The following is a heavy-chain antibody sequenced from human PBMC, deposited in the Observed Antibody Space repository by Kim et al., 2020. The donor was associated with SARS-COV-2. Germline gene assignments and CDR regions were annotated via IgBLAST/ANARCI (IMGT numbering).Heavy chain of an antibody. CDR2: MNPNSGNT. CDR1: GYTFTSYD. D-gene: IGHD3-10*01. V-gene: IGHV1-8*01. Sequence: ASVKVSCKASGYTFTSYDINWVRQATGQGLEWMGWMNPNSGNTGYAQKFQGRVTMTRNTSISTAYMELSSLRSEDTAVYYCARGNELLWFGELWTPPDYWGQGTLVTVSS. J-gene: IGHJ4*02. CDR3: ARGNELLWFGELWTPPDY.